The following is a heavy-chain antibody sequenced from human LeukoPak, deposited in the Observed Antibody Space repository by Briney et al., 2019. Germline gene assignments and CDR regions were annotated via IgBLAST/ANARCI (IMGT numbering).Heavy chain of an antibody. CDR1: GGTLSSYA. J-gene: IGHJ3*02. CDR2: IIPILGIA. CDR3: ARDRKFGELSDAFDI. D-gene: IGHD3-10*01. Sequence: GASVKVSCKASGGTLSSYAISWVRQAPGQGLEWMGRIIPILGIANYAQKFQGRVTITADKSTSTAYMELSSLRSEDTAVYYCARDRKFGELSDAFDIWGQGTMVTVSS. V-gene: IGHV1-69*04.